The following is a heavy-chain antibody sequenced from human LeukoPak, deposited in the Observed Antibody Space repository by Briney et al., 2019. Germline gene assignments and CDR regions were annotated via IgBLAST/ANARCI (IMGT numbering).Heavy chain of an antibody. V-gene: IGHV3-53*01. CDR3: AKDPVTFPTVTTDHWFDP. CDR2: IYGGGST. D-gene: IGHD4-11*01. CDR1: GFTVSSNY. Sequence: PGRSLRLSCEASGFTVSSNYMSWVRQAPGKGLEWVSVIYGGGSTYYADSVKGRFTISRDTSKNTLYLQMNSLRAEDTAVYYCAKDPVTFPTVTTDHWFDPWGQGTLVTVSS. J-gene: IGHJ5*02.